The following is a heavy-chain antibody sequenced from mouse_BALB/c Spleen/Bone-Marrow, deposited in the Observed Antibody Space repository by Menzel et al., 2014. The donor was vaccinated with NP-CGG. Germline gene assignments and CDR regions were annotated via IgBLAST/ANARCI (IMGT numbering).Heavy chain of an antibody. V-gene: IGHV1-63*01. Sequence: CGAELVKPGTSVKISCKASGYAFTNYWLGWVKQRPGHGLEWIGNIYPGGGHIYYNEKFKGKATLTADKSSSTAYMQLSSLTSEDSAVYFCARRDYDGYPYALDYWGQGTSVTVSS. D-gene: IGHD2-3*01. CDR2: IYPGGGHI. CDR1: GYAFTNYW. CDR3: ARRDYDGYPYALDY. J-gene: IGHJ4*01.